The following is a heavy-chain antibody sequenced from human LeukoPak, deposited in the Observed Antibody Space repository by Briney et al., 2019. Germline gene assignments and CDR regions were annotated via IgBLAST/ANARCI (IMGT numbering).Heavy chain of an antibody. CDR2: NNHSGST. D-gene: IGHD4-11*01. V-gene: IGHV4-34*01. J-gene: IGHJ5*02. CDR3: ASTYLYSNNVNWFDP. Sequence: PSETLSLTCAVYGGSFSGYYWSWIRQPPGKGLEWIGENNHSGSTNYNPSLKSRVTISVDTSKNQFSLKLSSVTAADTAVYYCASTYLYSNNVNWFDPWGQGTLVTVSS. CDR1: GGSFSGYY.